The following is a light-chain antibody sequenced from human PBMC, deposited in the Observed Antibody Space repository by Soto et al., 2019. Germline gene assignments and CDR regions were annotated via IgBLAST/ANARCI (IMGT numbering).Light chain of an antibody. V-gene: IGLV2-8*01. CDR3: KSYAGSNTYV. Sequence: QSVLTQPPSASGSPGQSVTISCTGTKSDIGVYDSVPWYQHLPGKAPRLIIYEVFQRPSGAPDRFSGSKSGNTASLTVSGLQAADEADYFCKSYAGSNTYVFGSGPKVTVL. J-gene: IGLJ1*01. CDR2: EVF. CDR1: KSDIGVYDS.